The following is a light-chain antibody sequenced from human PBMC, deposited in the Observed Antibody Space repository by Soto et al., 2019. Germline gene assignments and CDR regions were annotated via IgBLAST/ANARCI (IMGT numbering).Light chain of an antibody. J-gene: IGKJ5*01. CDR3: QQYGSSIT. V-gene: IGKV3-20*01. Sequence: EILLTQSPSTLSLSPGERATLSCRASQSVSSYLAWYQQKPGQAPRLLMFRTSSRATGIPDRLSGSGSGTDFTLTINRPEPEDFAVYYCQQYGSSITFGQGTRLEIK. CDR1: QSVSSY. CDR2: RTS.